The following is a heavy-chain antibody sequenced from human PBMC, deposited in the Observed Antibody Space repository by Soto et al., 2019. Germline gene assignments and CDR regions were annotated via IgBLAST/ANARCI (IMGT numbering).Heavy chain of an antibody. V-gene: IGHV3-15*01. Sequence: GGSLRLSCAASGFTFSNAWMSWVRQAPGKGLEWVGRIKGEADGGATDYAAPVKGRITISRDHSKDTLYLQMNSLKTEDTAVYYCTTGLSNGYYNFDYWGQGTPVTVSS. CDR1: GFTFSNAW. D-gene: IGHD3-22*01. CDR2: IKGEADGGAT. J-gene: IGHJ4*02. CDR3: TTGLSNGYYNFDY.